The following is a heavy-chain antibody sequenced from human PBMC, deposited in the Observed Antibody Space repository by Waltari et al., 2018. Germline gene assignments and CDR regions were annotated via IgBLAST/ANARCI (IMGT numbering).Heavy chain of an antibody. CDR3: ARLKAGTWFDP. CDR2: IYHSGST. V-gene: IGHV4-38-2*01. CDR1: GYSISSGHY. Sequence: QVQLQESGPGLVKPSATLSLTCAVSGYSISSGHYRGWIRQPPGKGLEWIGSIYHSGSTYYNPSLKSRVTISVDTSKNQFSLKLSSVTAADTAVYYCARLKAGTWFDPWGQGTLVTVSS. J-gene: IGHJ5*02.